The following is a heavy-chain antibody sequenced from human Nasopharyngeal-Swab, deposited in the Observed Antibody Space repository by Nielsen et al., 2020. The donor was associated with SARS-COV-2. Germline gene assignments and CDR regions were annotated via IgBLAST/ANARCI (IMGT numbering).Heavy chain of an antibody. CDR2: INPSGGST. J-gene: IGHJ6*02. D-gene: IGHD2-2*01. CDR3: SRRGRCSGSSCDMDV. CDR1: GYTFTSYY. Sequence: ASVKVSCKASGYTFTSYYMHWVRQAPGQGLEWMGIINPSGGSTSYAQKFQGRVTMTRDTSTSTVFMDLSRLRSEDTAVYYCSRRGRCSGSSCDMDVWGQGTTVTVSS. V-gene: IGHV1-46*01.